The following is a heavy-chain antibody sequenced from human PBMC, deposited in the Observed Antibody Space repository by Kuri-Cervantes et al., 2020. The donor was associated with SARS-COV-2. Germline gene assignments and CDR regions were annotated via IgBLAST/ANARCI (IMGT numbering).Heavy chain of an antibody. J-gene: IGHJ4*02. V-gene: IGHV4-34*01. CDR3: ARVKSVVTPDIDY. D-gene: IGHD4-23*01. CDR1: GGSFSGYY. Sequence: GSLRLSCAVYGGSFSGYYWSWIRQPPGKGLEWIGAINHSGSTNDHLSLKSRVTISVDTSKNQFALKLSSVTAADTAVYYCARVKSVVTPDIDYWGQGTLVTVSS. CDR2: INHSGST.